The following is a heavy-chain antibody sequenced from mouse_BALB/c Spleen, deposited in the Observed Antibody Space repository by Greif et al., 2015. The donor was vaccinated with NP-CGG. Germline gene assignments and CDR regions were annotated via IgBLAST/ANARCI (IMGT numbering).Heavy chain of an antibody. D-gene: IGHD2-14*01. Sequence: LQQPGSELVRPGASVKLSCKASGYTFTSYWMHWVKQRHGQGLEWIGNIYPGSGSTNYDEKFKSKGTLTVDTSSSTAYMHLSSLTSEGSAVYYCTGYDFAYWGQGTLVTVSA. CDR1: GYTFTSYW. V-gene: IGHV1S22*01. CDR3: TGYDFAY. CDR2: IYPGSGST. J-gene: IGHJ3*01.